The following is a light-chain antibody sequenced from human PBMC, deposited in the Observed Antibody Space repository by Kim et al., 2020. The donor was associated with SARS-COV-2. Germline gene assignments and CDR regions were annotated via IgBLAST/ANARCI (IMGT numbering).Light chain of an antibody. CDR3: QQYADLYS. CDR2: DAS. V-gene: IGKV1-33*01. CDR1: HDISDY. J-gene: IGKJ2*03. Sequence: GDRVTITCQASHDISDYLNWYQQKPWKAPKLLIYDASNLERGVPSRFSGSGSGTDFTFTISSLQPEDFATYYCQQYADLYSYGQGTKLEI.